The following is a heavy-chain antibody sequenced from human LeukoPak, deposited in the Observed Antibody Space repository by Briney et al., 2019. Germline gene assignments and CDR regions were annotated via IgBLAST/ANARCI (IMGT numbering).Heavy chain of an antibody. D-gene: IGHD6-19*01. CDR1: GGSTSSGGYY. V-gene: IGHV4-31*03. Sequence: SETLSLTCTVSGGSTSSGGYYRSWIRQHPGKGLEWIGYIYYSGSTYYNPSLKSRVTISVDTSKNQFSLKLSSVTAADTAVYYCARETRYSSGWHLIDYWGQGTLVTVSS. CDR2: IYYSGST. J-gene: IGHJ4*02. CDR3: ARETRYSSGWHLIDY.